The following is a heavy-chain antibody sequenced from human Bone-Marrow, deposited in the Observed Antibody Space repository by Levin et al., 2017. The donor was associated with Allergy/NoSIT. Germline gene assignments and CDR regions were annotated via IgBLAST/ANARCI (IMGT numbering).Heavy chain of an antibody. CDR3: AREYSSSSGRTFDY. Sequence: GGSLRLSCAASGFTFSNYWMHWVRQVPGKGLMWVSRISTDGSSTTYADSVKGRFALSRDNAENTLYLHLNSLRVEDTAVYYCAREYSSSSGRTFDYWGQGTLVTVSS. D-gene: IGHD6-6*01. J-gene: IGHJ4*02. CDR1: GFTFSNYW. CDR2: ISTDGSST. V-gene: IGHV3-74*01.